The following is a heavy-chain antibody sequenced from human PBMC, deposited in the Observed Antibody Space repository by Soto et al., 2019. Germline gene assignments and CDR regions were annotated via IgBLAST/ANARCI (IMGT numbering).Heavy chain of an antibody. D-gene: IGHD5-12*01. CDR2: IWYDGSNK. CDR1: GFTFSSYG. J-gene: IGHJ4*02. Sequence: GGSLRLSCAASGFTFSSYGMHWVRQAPGKGLEWVAVIWYDGSNKYYADSVKGRFTISRDNSKNTLYLQMNSLRAEDTAVYYCARALVATIYGYDYWGQGPLVTVSS. CDR3: ARALVATIYGYDY. V-gene: IGHV3-33*01.